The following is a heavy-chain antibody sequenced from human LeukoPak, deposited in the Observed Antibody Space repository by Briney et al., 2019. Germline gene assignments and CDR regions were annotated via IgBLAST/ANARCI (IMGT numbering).Heavy chain of an antibody. CDR1: GGSISSGGYS. CDR3: ARFNIVATIRYFDY. J-gene: IGHJ4*02. Sequence: SETLSLTCAVSGGSISSGGYSWSWIRQPPGKGLEWIGYIYHSGSTYYNPSLKSRVTISVDRSKNQFSLKLSSVTAADTAVYYCARFNIVATIRYFDYWGQGTLVTVSS. D-gene: IGHD5-12*01. V-gene: IGHV4-30-2*01. CDR2: IYHSGST.